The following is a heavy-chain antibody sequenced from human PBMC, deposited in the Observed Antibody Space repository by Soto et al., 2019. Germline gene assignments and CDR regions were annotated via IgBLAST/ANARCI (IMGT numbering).Heavy chain of an antibody. J-gene: IGHJ4*02. CDR3: GKDFGGTF. D-gene: IGHD1-7*01. Sequence: EVQLVESGGGLVQPGGSLRLSCAASGFTFNEFWMIWVRQAPGKGLEWVANIKADGSAKGYVDSVKGRFIISRDNAKNSLFLQMNGLRAEDTAVYYCGKDFGGTFWGQGSLVIVSS. V-gene: IGHV3-7*05. CDR1: GFTFNEFW. CDR2: IKADGSAK.